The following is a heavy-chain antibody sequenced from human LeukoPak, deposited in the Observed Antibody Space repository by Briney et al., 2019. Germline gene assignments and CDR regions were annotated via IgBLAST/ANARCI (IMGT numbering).Heavy chain of an antibody. D-gene: IGHD6-13*01. CDR1: GFTVSSNY. V-gene: IGHV3-53*01. CDR3: ARGHSSSWYRSNQYYFDY. Sequence: PRGSLRLSCAASGFTVSSNYMSWVRQAPGKGLEWVSVIYSGGSTYYADSVKGRFTISRDNSKNTLYLQMNSLRAEDTAVYYCARGHSSSWYRSNQYYFDYWGQGTLVTVSS. J-gene: IGHJ4*02. CDR2: IYSGGST.